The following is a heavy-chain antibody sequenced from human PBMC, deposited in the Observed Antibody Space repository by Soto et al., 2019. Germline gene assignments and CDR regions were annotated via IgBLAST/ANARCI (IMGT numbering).Heavy chain of an antibody. V-gene: IGHV2-5*02. CDR3: AHSLAASNYGAYEPIISFDY. J-gene: IGHJ4*02. CDR1: GFSLSTSGVG. D-gene: IGHD4-17*01. CDR2: IYWDDDK. Sequence: QITLKESGPTLVKPTQTLTLTCTFSGFSLSTSGVGVGWIRQPPGKALEWLALIYWDDDKRYSPSLKSRLTSTKDTSQNQVVLTMTNMDHVDTATYYCAHSLAASNYGAYEPIISFDYWGQGTLVTVSS.